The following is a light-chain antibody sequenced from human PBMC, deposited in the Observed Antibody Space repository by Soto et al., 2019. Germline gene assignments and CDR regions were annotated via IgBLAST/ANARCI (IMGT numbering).Light chain of an antibody. J-gene: IGLJ1*01. Sequence: QSVLTQPPSVSGTPGQRVTISCSGSSSNIGSSYVYWYQQLPGTAPKLLIYRNDQRPSGVPDRFSGSKSGTSASLAISGLRSEDQSDYYFAAWDDSLSGPYVFGAGTKVTVL. CDR3: AAWDDSLSGPYV. CDR1: SSNIGSSY. CDR2: RND. V-gene: IGLV1-47*01.